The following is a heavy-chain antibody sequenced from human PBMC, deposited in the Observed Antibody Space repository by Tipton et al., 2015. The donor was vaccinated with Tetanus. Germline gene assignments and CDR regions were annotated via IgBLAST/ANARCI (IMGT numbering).Heavy chain of an antibody. CDR2: ISGSGGTT. V-gene: IGHV3-48*04. CDR1: GLSFSSYT. Sequence: SLRLSCVASGLSFSSYTMTWVRQAPGKGLEWVSLISGSGGTTYFADSVQGRFNISRDNSKNSVYLQMSSLRADDTAVYYCASGSTLDYWGQGALVSVSS. J-gene: IGHJ4*02. CDR3: ASGSTLDY. D-gene: IGHD6-25*01.